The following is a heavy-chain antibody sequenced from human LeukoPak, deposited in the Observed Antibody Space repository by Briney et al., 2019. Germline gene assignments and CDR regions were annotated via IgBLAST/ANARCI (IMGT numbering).Heavy chain of an antibody. CDR2: ISSSGSTI. V-gene: IGHV3-11*04. D-gene: IGHD2-2*01. Sequence: GGSLRLSCAASGFTFSDYYMSWIRQAPGKGLEWVSYISSSGSTIYYADSVKGRFTISRDNAKNSLYLQMNSLRAEDTAVYYCARGPLNIVVVPAAIYYYYGMDVWGQGTTVTVSS. CDR1: GFTFSDYY. CDR3: ARGPLNIVVVPAAIYYYYGMDV. J-gene: IGHJ6*02.